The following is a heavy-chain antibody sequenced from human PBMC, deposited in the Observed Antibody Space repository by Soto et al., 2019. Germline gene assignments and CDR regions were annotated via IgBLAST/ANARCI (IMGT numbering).Heavy chain of an antibody. D-gene: IGHD3-22*01. CDR2: IIPIFGTA. CDR3: ATFALGYYDRSFYNWFGP. Sequence: AVKISCKASGGTFSSYAISWVRQAPGQGLEWMGGIIPIFGTANYAQKFQGRVTITADKSTSTAYMELSSLRSEDTAVYYCATFALGYYDRSFYNWFGPWGHVPLVPVSS. V-gene: IGHV1-69*06. J-gene: IGHJ5*02. CDR1: GGTFSSYA.